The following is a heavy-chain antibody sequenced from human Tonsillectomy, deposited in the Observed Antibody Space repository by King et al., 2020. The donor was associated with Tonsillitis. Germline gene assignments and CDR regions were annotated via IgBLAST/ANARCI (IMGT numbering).Heavy chain of an antibody. CDR3: ERESEGFDH. D-gene: IGHD3-3*01. CDR2: ISSSSSYI. CDR1: GFTFSNYN. J-gene: IGHJ4*02. V-gene: IGHV3-21*01. Sequence: VQLVESGGGLVKPGGSLRLSCAASGFTFSNYNMNWVRQAPGKGLEWVSSISSSSSYIYYADSVRGRFTISRDNAKNSLFLQMTSLRAEDTAVYYCERESEGFDHWGQGTLVTVSS.